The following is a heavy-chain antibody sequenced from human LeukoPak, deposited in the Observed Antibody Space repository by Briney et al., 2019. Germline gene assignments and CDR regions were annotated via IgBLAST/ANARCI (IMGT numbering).Heavy chain of an antibody. J-gene: IGHJ4*02. CDR1: GYSISSGYY. CDR3: ARDRSGPFLFDY. Sequence: SETLSLTCTVSGYSISSGYYWGWIRQPPGKGLEWIGNIYHSGNTYYNPSLKSRVTLSIDTSKNQFSLKLSSVTAADTAVYYCARDRSGPFLFDYWGQGALVTVSA. CDR2: IYHSGNT. V-gene: IGHV4-38-2*02.